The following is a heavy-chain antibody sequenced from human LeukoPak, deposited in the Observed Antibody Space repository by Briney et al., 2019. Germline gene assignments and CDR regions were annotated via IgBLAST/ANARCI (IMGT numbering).Heavy chain of an antibody. J-gene: IGHJ4*02. CDR3: AKRGRDGYNYVLTHFDY. CDR2: ISGSGGST. Sequence: GGSLRLSCAASGFTFSSYAMSWVRRAPGKGLEWVSAISGSGGSTYYADSVKGRFTISRDNSKNTLYLQMNSLRAEDTAVYYCAKRGRDGYNYVLTHFDYWGQGTLVTVSS. V-gene: IGHV3-23*01. CDR1: GFTFSSYA. D-gene: IGHD5-24*01.